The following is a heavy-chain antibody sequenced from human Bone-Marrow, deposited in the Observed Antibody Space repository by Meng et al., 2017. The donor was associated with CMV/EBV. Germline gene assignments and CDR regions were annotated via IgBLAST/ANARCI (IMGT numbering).Heavy chain of an antibody. J-gene: IGHJ4*02. CDR2: ISKDGKNE. V-gene: IGHV3-30*04. CDR3: ARGEYSSSWYGDY. Sequence: ASGFTFSTYAMHWVRQAPGKGLEWVAVISKDGKNEYYVDAVKGRFTISRDNSKNTLYLQMNRLRAEDTAVYYCARGEYSSSWYGDYWGQGTLVTVSS. D-gene: IGHD6-13*01. CDR1: GFTFSTYA.